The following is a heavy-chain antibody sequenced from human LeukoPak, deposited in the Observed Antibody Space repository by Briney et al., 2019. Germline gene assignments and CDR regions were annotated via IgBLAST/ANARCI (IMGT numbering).Heavy chain of an antibody. CDR2: ISSSSSYI. D-gene: IGHD6-13*01. CDR3: WPSSSWSF. V-gene: IGHV3-21*01. Sequence: PGGSLRLSCAASGFTFSSYSMNRVRQAPGKGLEWVSSISSSSSYIYYADSVKGRFTISRDNAENSLYLQMNSLRAEDTAVYYCWPSSSWSFWGQGTLVTVSS. J-gene: IGHJ4*02. CDR1: GFTFSSYS.